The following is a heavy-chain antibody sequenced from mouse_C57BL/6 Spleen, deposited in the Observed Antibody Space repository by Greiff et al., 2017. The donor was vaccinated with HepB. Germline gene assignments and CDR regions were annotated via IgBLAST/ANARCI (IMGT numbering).Heavy chain of an antibody. CDR1: GYTFTSYD. CDR3: ARRGNDYESY. V-gene: IGHV1-81*01. Sequence: VQLQQSGAELARPGASVKLSCKASGYTFTSYDISWVKQRTGQGLEWIGEIYPRSGNTYYNEKFKGKATLTADKSSSTAYMELRSLTSEDSAVYFCARRGNDYESYWGQGTLVTVSA. CDR2: IYPRSGNT. J-gene: IGHJ3*01. D-gene: IGHD2-4*01.